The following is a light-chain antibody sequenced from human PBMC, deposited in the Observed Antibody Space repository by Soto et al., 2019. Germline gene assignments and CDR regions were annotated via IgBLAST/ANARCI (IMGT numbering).Light chain of an antibody. V-gene: IGLV2-14*01. J-gene: IGLJ3*02. CDR2: DVS. Sequence: QSVLTQSASVSGSPGQLITISCTGTSSDVGGYNYVSWYQQHPGKAPKLIIYDVSNRPSGVSTRFSGSKSGNTASLTISGLQAEDEADYSCSSYTSTNSWVFGGGTKLTVL. CDR1: SSDVGGYNY. CDR3: SSYTSTNSWV.